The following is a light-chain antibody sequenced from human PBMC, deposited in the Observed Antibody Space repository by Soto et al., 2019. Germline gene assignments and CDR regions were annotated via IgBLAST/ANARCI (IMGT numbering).Light chain of an antibody. CDR2: AAS. CDR1: QGISSW. V-gene: IGKV1-5*01. CDR3: QQYNSYSLT. J-gene: IGKJ4*01. Sequence: IQMTQSPSTLSASVGDRVTITCRASQGISSWLAWYQQKPGKAPNLLIYAASSLHSGVPSRFSGSGSGTEFTLTISSLQPDDFATYYCQQYNSYSLTFGGGTKVDIK.